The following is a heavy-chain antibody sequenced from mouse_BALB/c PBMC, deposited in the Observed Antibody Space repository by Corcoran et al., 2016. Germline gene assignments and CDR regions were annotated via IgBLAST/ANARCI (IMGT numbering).Heavy chain of an antibody. D-gene: IGHD1-1*01. CDR1: GYTFSSYW. V-gene: IGHV1-9*01. CDR2: ILPGSGST. J-gene: IGHJ1*01. Sequence: QVQLQQSGAELMKPGVSVKISCKATGYTFSSYWIEWVKQRPGHGLEWIGEILPGSGSTNYNEKFKGKATFTADTSSNTAYMQLSSLTSEDSAVYYCARNYGSSYDWYFDVWGAGTTVTVSS. CDR3: ARNYGSSYDWYFDV.